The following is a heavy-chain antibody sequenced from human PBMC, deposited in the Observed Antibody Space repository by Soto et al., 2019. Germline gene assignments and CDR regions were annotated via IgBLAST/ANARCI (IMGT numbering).Heavy chain of an antibody. J-gene: IGHJ5*02. CDR2: VTGSGGQQ. V-gene: IGHV3-23*01. D-gene: IGHD2-21*01. CDR1: GFTISTYA. CDR3: SKDAVYKDGLWLMDS. Sequence: GGSLRLSCAASGFTISTYAMTWVRQAPGKGLGCVSGVTGSGGQQHYAGSVKGRFTTSKDNSKNTLYLQMSSLREEDTALYYCSKDAVYKDGLWLMDSWGQGTLVTVSS.